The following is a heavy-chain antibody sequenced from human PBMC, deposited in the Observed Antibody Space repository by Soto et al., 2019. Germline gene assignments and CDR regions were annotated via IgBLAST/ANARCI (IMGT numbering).Heavy chain of an antibody. CDR1: GGTFSSYA. V-gene: IGHV1-69*13. CDR2: IIPIFGTA. D-gene: IGHD3-3*01. CDR3: ARGSITILDVGYGMDV. J-gene: IGHJ6*02. Sequence: ASVKVSCKASGGTFSSYAISWVRQAPGQGLEWMGGIIPIFGTANYAQKFQGRVTITADESTSTAYMELSSLRSEDTAVYYCARGSITILDVGYGMDVWGQGTTVTVSS.